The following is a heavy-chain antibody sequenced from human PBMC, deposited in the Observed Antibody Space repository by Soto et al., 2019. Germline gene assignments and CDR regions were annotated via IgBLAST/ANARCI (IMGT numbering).Heavy chain of an antibody. J-gene: IGHJ6*02. CDR3: AKEVGQWPDYYYYGMDV. CDR1: GFTFSSYG. D-gene: IGHD6-19*01. CDR2: ISYDGSNK. Sequence: QVQLVESGGGVVQPGRSLRLSCAASGFTFSSYGMHWVRQAPGKGLEWVAVISYDGSNKYYADSVKGRFTISRDNSKNTLYLQMNSLRAEDTAVYYCAKEVGQWPDYYYYGMDVWGQGTTVTVSS. V-gene: IGHV3-30*18.